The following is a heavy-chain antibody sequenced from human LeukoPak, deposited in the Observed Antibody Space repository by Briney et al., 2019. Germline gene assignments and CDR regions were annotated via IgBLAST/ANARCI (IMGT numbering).Heavy chain of an antibody. CDR1: GGSISSDSYY. V-gene: IGHV4-61*02. CDR3: ARAGPWQIDP. D-gene: IGHD3-10*01. Sequence: SQTLSLTCTVSGGSISSDSYYWSWVRQPAGKGLEWIGRIYNSGSTNYNPSLKSRVTISVDRSKNHFSLKLKSVTNADTAVYYCARAGPWQIDPWGQGILVTVSS. CDR2: IYNSGST. J-gene: IGHJ5*02.